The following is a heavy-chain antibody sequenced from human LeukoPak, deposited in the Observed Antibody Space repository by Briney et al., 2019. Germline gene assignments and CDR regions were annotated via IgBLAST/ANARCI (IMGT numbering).Heavy chain of an antibody. CDR2: INSGGSTT. J-gene: IGHJ4*02. Sequence: PGGSLRLSCAASGFTFSSYWMHWVRQAPGRGLVWVSRINSGGSTTSYADSVKGRFTISRDNAKNTLYLQMNSLSADDTAVYYCPASSGYYGHWGQGTLVTVSS. CDR1: GFTFSSYW. V-gene: IGHV3-74*01. CDR3: PASSGYYGH. D-gene: IGHD3-22*01.